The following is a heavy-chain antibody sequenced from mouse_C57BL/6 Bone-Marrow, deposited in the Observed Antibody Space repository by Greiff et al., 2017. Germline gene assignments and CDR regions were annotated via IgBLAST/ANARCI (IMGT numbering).Heavy chain of an antibody. Sequence: EVKLVESGGGLVKPGGSLKLSCAASGFTFSDYGMHWVRQAPEKGLEWVAYISSGSSTIYYADTVKGRFTISRDNAKNTLFLQMTSLRSEDTAMYYCARQDEVAYWGQGTLVTVSA. CDR1: GFTFSDYG. V-gene: IGHV5-17*01. CDR3: ARQDEVAY. J-gene: IGHJ3*01. CDR2: ISSGSSTI.